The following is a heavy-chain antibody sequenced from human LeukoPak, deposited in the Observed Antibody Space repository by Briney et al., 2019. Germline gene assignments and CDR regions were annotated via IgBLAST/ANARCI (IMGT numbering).Heavy chain of an antibody. D-gene: IGHD2-8*01. Sequence: GGSPRLSCAASGFTFSSYAMSWVRQAPGKGLERVANIKQDGSEKYYVDSVKGRFTISRDNAKNSVYLQMNSLRAGDTAVYYCAREKWSQVSLDYWGQGTPVTVSS. CDR1: GFTFSSYA. J-gene: IGHJ4*02. V-gene: IGHV3-7*01. CDR2: IKQDGSEK. CDR3: AREKWSQVSLDY.